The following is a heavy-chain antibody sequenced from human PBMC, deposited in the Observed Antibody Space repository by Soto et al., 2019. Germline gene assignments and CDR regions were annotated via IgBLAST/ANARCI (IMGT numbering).Heavy chain of an antibody. CDR2: ISGSGTSV. CDR1: GFTFDNYA. CDR3: ARGGAITFGGVVEPAY. Sequence: EVQLLESGGALVQPGGSLRLSCAASGFTFDNYAMSWVRQAPGKGLEWVSAISGSGTSVYYADSVKVRFTISRDNSRNTLYLQINSLRVEDTAVYYCARGGAITFGGVVEPAYWGQGALVTVSS. D-gene: IGHD3-16*02. V-gene: IGHV3-23*01. J-gene: IGHJ4*02.